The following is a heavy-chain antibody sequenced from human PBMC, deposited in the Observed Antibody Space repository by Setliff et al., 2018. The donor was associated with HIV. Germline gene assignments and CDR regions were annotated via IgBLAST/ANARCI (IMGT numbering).Heavy chain of an antibody. CDR2: INHSGIT. CDR1: GGSLSASY. V-gene: IGHV4-34*01. Sequence: SETLSLTCAVYGGSLSASYWSWIRQAPGKGLEWIGEINHSGITHYSPSLETRVTMFVDTSKNQFSPRLSPVTAADTAIYYCAKGPRGLGLRYFFDYWAQGSPVTVSS. CDR3: AKGPRGLGLRYFFDY. D-gene: IGHD3-10*01. J-gene: IGHJ4*02.